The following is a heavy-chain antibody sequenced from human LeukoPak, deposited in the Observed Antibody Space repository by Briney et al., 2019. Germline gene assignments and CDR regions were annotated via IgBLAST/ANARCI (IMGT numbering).Heavy chain of an antibody. CDR1: GGSFSGYY. J-gene: IGHJ4*02. CDR3: ARGTMTTVPYYFDY. CDR2: INHSGST. V-gene: IGHV4-34*01. D-gene: IGHD4-17*01. Sequence: PSETLSLTCAVYGGSFSGYYWSWIRQPPGKGLEWIGEINHSGSTNYNPSLKSRVTISVDTSKNQFSLKLSSVTAADTAVYYCARGTMTTVPYYFDYWGQGTLVTVSS.